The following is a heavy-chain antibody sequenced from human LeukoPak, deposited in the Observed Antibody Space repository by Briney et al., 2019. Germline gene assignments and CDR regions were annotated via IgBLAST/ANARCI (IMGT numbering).Heavy chain of an antibody. Sequence: GGSLRLSCAASGFTFSSSAMSWVRQAPGKGLEWVSSISGSGSGGSTYYADSVKGRFTISRDNSKNTLYLQVNSLRAEDTAVYYCARDLGFSGYAAFDYWGQGTLVTVSS. CDR3: ARDLGFSGYAAFDY. CDR1: GFTFSSSA. J-gene: IGHJ4*02. V-gene: IGHV3-23*01. D-gene: IGHD5-12*01. CDR2: ISGSGSGGST.